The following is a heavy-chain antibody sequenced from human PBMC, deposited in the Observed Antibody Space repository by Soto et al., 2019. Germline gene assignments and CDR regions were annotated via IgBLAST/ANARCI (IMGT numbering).Heavy chain of an antibody. D-gene: IGHD2-2*01. CDR3: ARLVRFCSSTSCYPNMFDY. V-gene: IGHV4-59*08. CDR1: GGSISSYY. J-gene: IGHJ4*02. Sequence: SETLSLTCTVSGGSISSYYWSWIRQPPGKGLEWIGYIYYSGSTNYNPSLKSRVTISVDTSKNQFSLKLSSVTAADTAVYYCARLVRFCSSTSCYPNMFDYWGQGTLVTVSS. CDR2: IYYSGST.